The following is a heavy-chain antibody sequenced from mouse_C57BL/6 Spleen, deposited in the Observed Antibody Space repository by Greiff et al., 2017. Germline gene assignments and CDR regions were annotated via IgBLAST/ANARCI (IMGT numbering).Heavy chain of an antibody. CDR1: GFTFSSYT. Sequence: EVNVVESGGGLVKPGGSLKLSCEASGFTFSSYTMSWVRQTPEKRLEWVATISGGGGNTYYPDSVKGRFTISRDNAKNTLYLQMSSLRSEDTALYYCARWPFAYWGQGTLVTVSA. J-gene: IGHJ3*01. V-gene: IGHV5-9*01. CDR2: ISGGGGNT. CDR3: ARWPFAY.